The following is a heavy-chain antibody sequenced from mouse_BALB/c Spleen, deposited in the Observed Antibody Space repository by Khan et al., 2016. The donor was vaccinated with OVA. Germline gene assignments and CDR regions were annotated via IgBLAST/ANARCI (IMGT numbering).Heavy chain of an antibody. V-gene: IGHV1-77*01. D-gene: IGHD4-1*01. Sequence: LHQSGAELARPGASVKLSCKASGYTFTDYYINWVRQRTGQGLEWIGDIYPGIGNTYYNEKFKGKATLTADKSSSTAYMQLSSLTAEDSAVYFCARSGTGSFLYWGQGTLVTVSA. CDR1: GYTFTDYY. CDR3: ARSGTGSFLY. CDR2: IYPGIGNT. J-gene: IGHJ3*01.